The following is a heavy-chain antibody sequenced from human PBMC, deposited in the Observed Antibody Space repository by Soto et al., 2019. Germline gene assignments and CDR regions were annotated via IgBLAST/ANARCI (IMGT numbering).Heavy chain of an antibody. CDR2: ITWNSGYI. V-gene: IGHV3-9*01. CDR3: AKALYGSSSSPIDF. J-gene: IGHJ1*01. CDR1: GFTFDDYA. D-gene: IGHD6-13*01. Sequence: GGSLRLSCAASGFTFDDYAMHWVRQAPGKGLEWVSYITWNSGYIGYADSVKGRFTISRDNANNSLYLQMNSLKAEDTAFYYCAKALYGSSSSPIDFWGQGTLVTVSS.